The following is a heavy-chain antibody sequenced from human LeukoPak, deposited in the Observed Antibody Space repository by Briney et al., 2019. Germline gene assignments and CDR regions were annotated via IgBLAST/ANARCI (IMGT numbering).Heavy chain of an antibody. CDR2: IRQVGSKI. J-gene: IGHJ4*02. CDR3: AREAAGSLWTDY. D-gene: IGHD6-13*01. Sequence: PGGSLRLSCAASGFTFSTYWTSWVRQAPGKGLEWVANIRQVGSKIYYVDSVKGRFTISRDYAKNTLYLQMSSLRAEDTAVYYCAREAAGSLWTDYWGQGTLVTVSS. V-gene: IGHV3-7*01. CDR1: GFTFSTYW.